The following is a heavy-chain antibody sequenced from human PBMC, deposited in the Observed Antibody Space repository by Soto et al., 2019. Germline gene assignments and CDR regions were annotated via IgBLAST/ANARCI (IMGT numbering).Heavy chain of an antibody. CDR2: IITYNGNT. J-gene: IGHJ4*02. Sequence: QVQLVQSGAEVKKPGASVKVSCKASGYTFSSYAISWVRQAPGQGLEWMGWIITYNGNTNYAQKLQGRVTMTTDTSTNTAYMDLRSLSSDDTAVYYCARTGPPVDYWGQGTLVTVSS. V-gene: IGHV1-18*01. CDR1: GYTFSSYA. CDR3: ARTGPPVDY.